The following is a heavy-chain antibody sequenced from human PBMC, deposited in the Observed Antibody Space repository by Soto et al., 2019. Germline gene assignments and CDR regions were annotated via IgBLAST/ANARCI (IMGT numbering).Heavy chain of an antibody. CDR2: ISGSGGST. D-gene: IGHD2-15*01. V-gene: IGHV3-23*01. J-gene: IGHJ6*02. Sequence: GESLKISCAASGFTFSSYAMSWVRQAPGKGLEWVSAISGSGGSTYYADSVKGRFTISRDNSKNTLYLQMNSLRAEDTAVYYCAKGAAYYYYYGMDVWGQGTTVTVSS. CDR3: AKGAAYYYYYGMDV. CDR1: GFTFSSYA.